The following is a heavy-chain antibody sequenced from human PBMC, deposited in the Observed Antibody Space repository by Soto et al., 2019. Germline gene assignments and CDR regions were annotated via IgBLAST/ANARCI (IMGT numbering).Heavy chain of an antibody. CDR2: IYHSGIT. CDR3: APFHTTSPAWFAP. CDR1: GGSINSGGYF. J-gene: IGHJ5*02. D-gene: IGHD2-2*01. Sequence: SETLSLTCSVSGGSINSGGYFWSWIRQHPGKGLECIGYIYHSGITYYNPSLKSRVTISVDTSKNEFSLQLRSVTAADTAVYFRAPFHTTSPAWFAPGGQGTLVNVSS. V-gene: IGHV4-31*03.